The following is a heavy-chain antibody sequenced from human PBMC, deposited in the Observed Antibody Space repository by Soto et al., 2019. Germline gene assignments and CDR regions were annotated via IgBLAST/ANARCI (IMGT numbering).Heavy chain of an antibody. CDR3: ARADIVATID. CDR1: GFTFSSYA. V-gene: IGHV3-30-3*01. Sequence: PGGSLRLSCAASGFTFSSYAMHWVRQAPGKGLEWVAVISYDGSNKYYADSVKGRFTISRDNSKNTLYLQMNSLRAEDTAVYYCARADIVATIDWGQGTLVTVSS. CDR2: ISYDGSNK. D-gene: IGHD5-12*01. J-gene: IGHJ4*02.